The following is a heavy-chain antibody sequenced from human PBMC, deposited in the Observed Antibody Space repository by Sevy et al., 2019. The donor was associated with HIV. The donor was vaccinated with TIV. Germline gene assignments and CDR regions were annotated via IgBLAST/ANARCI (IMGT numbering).Heavy chain of an antibody. CDR3: KRSVYGSGTYLNDY. Sequence: ASVKVSCKASGYTFTGYYIHWVRQAPGQGLEWMGWINPSSGGTNCGQKFLGRVTMTRDTSISTAYMELNRLSSDDTAEYYCKRSVYGSGTYLNDYWGQGTLVTVSS. CDR2: INPSSGGT. CDR1: GYTFTGYY. D-gene: IGHD3-10*01. J-gene: IGHJ4*02. V-gene: IGHV1-2*02.